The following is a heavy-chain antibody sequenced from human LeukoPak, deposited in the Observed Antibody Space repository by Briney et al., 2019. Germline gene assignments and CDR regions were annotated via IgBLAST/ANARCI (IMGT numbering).Heavy chain of an antibody. CDR3: ARRRSGYIPGYFDY. V-gene: IGHV3-21*01. D-gene: IGHD3-22*01. J-gene: IGHJ4*02. CDR1: GFTFSSYS. Sequence: GGSLRLSCAASGFTFSSYSMNWVRQAPGKGLEWVSSISSSSSYIYYADSVKGRFTISRDNAKNSLYLQMNSLRAEDTAVYYCARRRSGYIPGYFDYWGQGTLVTVSS. CDR2: ISSSSSYI.